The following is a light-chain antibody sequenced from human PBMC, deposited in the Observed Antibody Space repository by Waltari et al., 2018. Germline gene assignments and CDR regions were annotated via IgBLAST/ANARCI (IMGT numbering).Light chain of an antibody. CDR2: EAS. Sequence: DIQMTQSPSTLSASVGDRVTIPCRASERISTWRAWYQQKPGKAPKLLIYEASSSQSGVPSRFSGSGSGTEFTLTITSLQPDDFATYYCQQYKSYPWTFGQGTKVEIK. J-gene: IGKJ1*01. CDR3: QQYKSYPWT. CDR1: ERISTW. V-gene: IGKV1-5*03.